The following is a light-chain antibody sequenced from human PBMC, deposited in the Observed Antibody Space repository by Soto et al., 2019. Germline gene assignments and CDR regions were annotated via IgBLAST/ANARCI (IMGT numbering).Light chain of an antibody. CDR1: GSDVGGYNY. J-gene: IGLJ2*01. CDR3: SSYTSASTPVV. V-gene: IGLV2-14*01. Sequence: QSALTQPASVSGSPGQSITISCTGTGSDVGGYNYVSWYQQHPGKAPKVMIYDVSNRPSGVSNRFSGSKSGNTASLTISGLQAEDDAYYYCSSYTSASTPVVFGGGTKLTVL. CDR2: DVS.